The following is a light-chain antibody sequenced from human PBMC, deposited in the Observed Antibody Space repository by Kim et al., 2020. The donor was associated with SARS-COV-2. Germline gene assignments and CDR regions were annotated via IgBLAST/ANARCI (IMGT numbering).Light chain of an antibody. CDR3: CSYAGSGTWV. CDR2: EVT. CDR1: ASDIGNYGI. J-gene: IGLJ3*02. V-gene: IGLV2-23*02. Sequence: GQSFTVSCTGTASDIGNYGIVSWYQQHPGTAPKLIIYEVTKRPFGVSSRFSGSKSGNTASLTISGLQTEDEAEYHCCSYAGSGTWVFGGGTQLTVL.